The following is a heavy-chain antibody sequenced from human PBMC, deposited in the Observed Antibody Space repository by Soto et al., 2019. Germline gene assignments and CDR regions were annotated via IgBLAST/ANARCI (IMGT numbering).Heavy chain of an antibody. CDR2: ISGTGGST. CDR3: AKDGGFGGGTLDS. Sequence: EVQLLESGGGLVQPGGSLRLSCAASGLTFSRYAMTWVRQAPGKGLEWVSSISGTGGSTYYADSVKGRFTISRENSKNTVYLQMNSVRAEDTAVYYCAKDGGFGGGTLDSWGQGTQLTVSS. J-gene: IGHJ4*02. V-gene: IGHV3-23*01. D-gene: IGHD2-15*01. CDR1: GLTFSRYA.